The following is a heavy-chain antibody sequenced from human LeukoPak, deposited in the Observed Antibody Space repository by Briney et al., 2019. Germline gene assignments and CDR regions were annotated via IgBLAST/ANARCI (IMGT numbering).Heavy chain of an antibody. J-gene: IGHJ4*02. CDR2: IYYSGST. CDR1: GGSISSNSYY. Sequence: SETLSLTCTVSGGSISSNSYYRGWIRQPPGKGLEWIGSIYYSGSTYYNPSLKSRVTISVDTSKNQFSLKLSSVTAADTAVYYCARHHYQLSALDYWGQGTLVTVSS. D-gene: IGHD2-2*01. CDR3: ARHHYQLSALDY. V-gene: IGHV4-39*01.